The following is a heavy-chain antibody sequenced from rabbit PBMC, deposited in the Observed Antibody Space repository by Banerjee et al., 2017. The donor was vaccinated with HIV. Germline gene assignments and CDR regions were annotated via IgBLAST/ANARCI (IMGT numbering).Heavy chain of an antibody. CDR3: ARGLYAGYAGDTYTTGGNL. D-gene: IGHD4-2*01. CDR2: ST. V-gene: IGHV1S47*01. J-gene: IGHJ4*01. Sequence: STYYASWVNGRFTISSHNAQNTLYLQLTSLTAADTATYFCARGLYAGYAGDTYTTGGNLWGPGTLVTVS.